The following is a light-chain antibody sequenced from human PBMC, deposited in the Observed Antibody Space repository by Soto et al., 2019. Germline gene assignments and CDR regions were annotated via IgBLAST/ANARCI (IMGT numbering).Light chain of an antibody. CDR2: DTS. CDR3: QQYGNSPPFT. CDR1: QSISSNY. V-gene: IGKV3-20*01. Sequence: EIVLTQSPGTLSLSPGERATLSCRASQSISSNYLGWYQQKPGQAPRLLIYDTSSRATGIPDRFSDSGSGTDSTLTISRLEPEDFAVYYCQQYGNSPPFTFGQGTKLEI. J-gene: IGKJ2*01.